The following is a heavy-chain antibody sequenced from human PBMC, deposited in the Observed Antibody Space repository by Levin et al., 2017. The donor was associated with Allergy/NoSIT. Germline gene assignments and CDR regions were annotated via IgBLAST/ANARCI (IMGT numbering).Heavy chain of an antibody. D-gene: IGHD1-26*01. CDR3: AKDWGSGSYLNTRHLDY. J-gene: IGHJ4*02. Sequence: GESLKISCAASGFTFSNYGMHWVRQAPGKGLEWVALISYDGTNKYYGDSVRGRFTISRDISKNTLFLQMSSLRADDTALYYCAKDWGSGSYLNTRHLDYWGQGTLVTVSS. CDR2: ISYDGTNK. V-gene: IGHV3-30*18. CDR1: GFTFSNYG.